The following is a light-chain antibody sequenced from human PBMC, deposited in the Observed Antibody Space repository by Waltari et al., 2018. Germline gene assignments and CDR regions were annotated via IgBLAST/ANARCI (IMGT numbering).Light chain of an antibody. V-gene: IGKV3-15*01. CDR2: GAS. CDR3: QQFNNWPLT. J-gene: IGKJ4*01. Sequence: EVVMTQSPATLCLSPGERAPLSCRASQSISGNLAWYQQKPGQAPRLLIYGASTRATAIPARFSGSGSGTDFTLTISSLQSEDFAFYYCQQFNNWPLTFGGGTKVEIK. CDR1: QSISGN.